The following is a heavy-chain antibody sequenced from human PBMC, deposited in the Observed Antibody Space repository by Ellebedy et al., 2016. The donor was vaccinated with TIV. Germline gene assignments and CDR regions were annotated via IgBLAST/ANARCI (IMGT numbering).Heavy chain of an antibody. Sequence: GGSLRLSCAASGFTVNSAYMSWVRQAPGRGLEWVSLYYRGGDTSYADSVKGRFIISADRSENTLYLQMDSLRAEDTAVYYCAADRDRRGYYDSWGQGTLVTVSS. J-gene: IGHJ5*01. CDR2: YYRGGDT. CDR1: GFTVNSAY. D-gene: IGHD3-22*01. CDR3: AADRDRRGYYDS. V-gene: IGHV3-66*01.